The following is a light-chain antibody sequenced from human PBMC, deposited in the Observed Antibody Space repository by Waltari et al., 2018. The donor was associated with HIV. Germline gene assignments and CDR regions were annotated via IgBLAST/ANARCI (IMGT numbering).Light chain of an antibody. CDR1: QNVASW. Sequence: DIEMTQSPTSLSAFVGDRVTITCRPSQNVASWLSWVQQTPGKAPKSLIYTASSLQRGVPSRFSGSGSGTNFALTINNLQPEDSGIYYCHQYNKFPLTFGGGTKVEIK. CDR3: HQYNKFPLT. V-gene: IGKV1D-16*01. J-gene: IGKJ4*01. CDR2: TAS.